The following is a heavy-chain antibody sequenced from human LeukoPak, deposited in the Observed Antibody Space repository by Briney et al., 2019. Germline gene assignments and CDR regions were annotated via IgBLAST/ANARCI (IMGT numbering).Heavy chain of an antibody. Sequence: GGSLRLSCAVSGFTSSSYWMSWVRQAPGKGLEWVANIKQDGSEKYYVDSVKGRFTISRDNSKNTLYLQMNSLRAEDTAVYYCARETNLRCFDYWGQGTLVTVSS. CDR1: GFTSSSYW. CDR2: IKQDGSEK. J-gene: IGHJ4*02. V-gene: IGHV3-7*03. CDR3: ARETNLRCFDY.